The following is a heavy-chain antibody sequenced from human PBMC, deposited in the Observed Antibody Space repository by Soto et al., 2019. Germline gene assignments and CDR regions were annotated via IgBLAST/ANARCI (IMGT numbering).Heavy chain of an antibody. CDR3: ERLLRKETLNMARDSRETSYSDYGLDL. D-gene: IGHD1-26*01. V-gene: IGHV4-59*11. CDR1: GASITSHY. Sequence: SETLSLTCTVSGASITSHYWSWIRQNTGKGLEWLGHFSHSGNANYDPSLRGRLTISFDTYRNQYYLQVFSVTATDTAVYYCERLLRKETLNMARDSRETSYSDYGLDLWGKGTTVTVSS. J-gene: IGHJ6*04. CDR2: FSHSGNA.